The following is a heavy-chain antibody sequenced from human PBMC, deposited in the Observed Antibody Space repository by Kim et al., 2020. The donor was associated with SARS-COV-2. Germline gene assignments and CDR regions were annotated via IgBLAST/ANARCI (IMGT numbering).Heavy chain of an antibody. CDR2: INSDGSST. CDR3: ARAGDSGTYYVDY. J-gene: IGHJ4*02. D-gene: IGHD3-10*01. Sequence: GGSLRLSCAASGFTFRNHNMHWVRQVPGEGLVWVSRINSDGSSTTYAHSVKGRFTISRDNAKNTVYLQMNSLRAEDTAVYYCARAGDSGTYYVDYWGQGT. CDR1: GFTFRNHN. V-gene: IGHV3-74*01.